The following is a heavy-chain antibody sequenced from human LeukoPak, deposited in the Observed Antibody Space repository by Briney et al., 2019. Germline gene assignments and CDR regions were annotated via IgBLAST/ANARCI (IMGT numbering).Heavy chain of an antibody. D-gene: IGHD3-10*01. Sequence: ASVKVSRKASGYTFTSFDISWVRQAPGQGLEWMGWISSYNRKTYYTQSLQGRVTMTTDTSTSTAYMELTSLTSDDTAVYYCARGFYGSGSYHYFDYWGQGTLVTVSS. J-gene: IGHJ4*02. CDR1: GYTFTSFD. CDR2: ISSYNRKT. CDR3: ARGFYGSGSYHYFDY. V-gene: IGHV1-18*01.